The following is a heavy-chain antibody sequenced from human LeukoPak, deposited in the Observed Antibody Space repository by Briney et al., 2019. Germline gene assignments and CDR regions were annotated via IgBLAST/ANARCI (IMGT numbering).Heavy chain of an antibody. Sequence: PGGSLRLSCAASGFTFSSYWMSWVRQGPGKGLEWVANIKEDGSAKYYVDSVKGRFTISRDNAKNSLYLQMNSLRAEDRAVYYCARDRGPVGWLDGYNPFDYWGQGTLVTVSS. J-gene: IGHJ4*02. V-gene: IGHV3-7*01. CDR3: ARDRGPVGWLDGYNPFDY. D-gene: IGHD5-24*01. CDR2: IKEDGSAK. CDR1: GFTFSSYW.